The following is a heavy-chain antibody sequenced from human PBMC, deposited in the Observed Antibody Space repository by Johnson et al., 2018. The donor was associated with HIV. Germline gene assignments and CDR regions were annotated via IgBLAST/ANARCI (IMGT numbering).Heavy chain of an antibody. V-gene: IGHV3-20*03. J-gene: IGHJ3*02. Sequence: EWVSGVNWNGGRTGYADSVTGRFTISRDNAKNSLYLQMNSLRAEDTALYYCARERHAFDIWGQGTMVTVSS. CDR3: ARERHAFDI. CDR2: VNWNGGRT.